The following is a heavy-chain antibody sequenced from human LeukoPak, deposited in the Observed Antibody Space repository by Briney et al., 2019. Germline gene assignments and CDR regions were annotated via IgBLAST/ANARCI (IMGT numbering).Heavy chain of an antibody. CDR2: ISSSSSYI. V-gene: IGHV3-21*01. D-gene: IGHD6-6*01. Sequence: GGSLRLSCAASGFTFSSYSMNWVRQAPGKGLEWVSSISSSSSYIYYADSVKGRFTISRDNAKNSLYLQMNSLRAEDTAVYYCARDRGEYSSSSGRFDPWGQGTLVTVSS. J-gene: IGHJ5*02. CDR3: ARDRGEYSSSSGRFDP. CDR1: GFTFSSYS.